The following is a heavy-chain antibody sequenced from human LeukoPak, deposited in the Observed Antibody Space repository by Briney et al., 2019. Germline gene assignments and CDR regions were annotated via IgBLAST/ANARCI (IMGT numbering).Heavy chain of an antibody. D-gene: IGHD3-10*01. CDR3: ARDQNYYGSGSYQWNWFDR. CDR1: GYTFTGYY. J-gene: IGHJ5*02. Sequence: GASVKVSCKASGYTFTGYYMHWVRQAPGQGLEWMGRINPNSGGTNYAQKFQGRVTMTRDTSISTAYMELSRLRSDDTAVYYCARDQNYYGSGSYQWNWFDRWGQGTLVTVSS. V-gene: IGHV1-2*06. CDR2: INPNSGGT.